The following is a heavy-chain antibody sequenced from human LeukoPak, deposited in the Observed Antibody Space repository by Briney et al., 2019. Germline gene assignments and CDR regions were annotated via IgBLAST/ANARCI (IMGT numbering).Heavy chain of an antibody. J-gene: IGHJ5*02. CDR3: ARDGEYSSGWFDP. Sequence: KPGGSLRFSCAASGFTFSSYSMNWVGQAPGKGLEWVSSISSSSSYIYYADSVKGRFTISRDNAKNSLYLQMNSLRAEDTAVYDCARDGEYSSGWFDPWGEGTLGTASP. CDR1: GFTFSSYS. V-gene: IGHV3-21*01. D-gene: IGHD6-19*01. CDR2: ISSSSSYI.